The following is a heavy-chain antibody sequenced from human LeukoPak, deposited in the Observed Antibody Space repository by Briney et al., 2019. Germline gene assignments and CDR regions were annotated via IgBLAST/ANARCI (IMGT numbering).Heavy chain of an antibody. CDR1: GGSVSGYY. CDR2: INHSGST. J-gene: IGHJ4*02. V-gene: IGHV4-34*01. Sequence: PSETLSLTCTVSGGSVSGYYWSWIRQPPGKGLEWIGEINHSGSTNYNPSLKSRVTISVDTSKNQFSLKLSSVTAADTAVYYCARGHYVWGSYRPFDYWGQGTLVTVSS. D-gene: IGHD3-16*02. CDR3: ARGHYVWGSYRPFDY.